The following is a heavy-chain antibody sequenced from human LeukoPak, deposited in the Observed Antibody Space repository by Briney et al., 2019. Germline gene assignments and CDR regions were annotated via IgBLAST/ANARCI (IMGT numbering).Heavy chain of an antibody. CDR1: GSVFSTHS. D-gene: IGHD4-23*01. V-gene: IGHV3-21*01. J-gene: IGHJ5*01. Sequence: GGSLRLSCAASGSVFSTHSMNWVRQAPGKGLEWVSWISSSSGDIYYAESVRGRFTISRDDAKNSLYLQMNNVRDEDTAVYYCVRDADGGNSWFDSWGQGALVTVSS. CDR2: ISSSSGDI. CDR3: VRDADGGNSWFDS.